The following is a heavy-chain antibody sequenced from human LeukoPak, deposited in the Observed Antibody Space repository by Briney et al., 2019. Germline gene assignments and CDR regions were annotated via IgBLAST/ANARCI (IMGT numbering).Heavy chain of an antibody. CDR1: GFSVSRNY. CDR2: IYGGATT. CDR3: ARGGRTDSGSYPYGMDV. J-gene: IGHJ6*02. Sequence: GGSLRLSCAASGFSVSRNYLSWVRQAPGKGLEWVSVIYGGATTDYAESVKGRFTISTDSSKNTLYHQMNSLRDDDTSVYYCARGGRTDSGSYPYGMDVWGQGATVTVSS. D-gene: IGHD3-10*01. V-gene: IGHV3-66*01.